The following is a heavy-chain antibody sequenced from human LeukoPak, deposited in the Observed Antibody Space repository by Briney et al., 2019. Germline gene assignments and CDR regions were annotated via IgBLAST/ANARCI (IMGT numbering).Heavy chain of an antibody. D-gene: IGHD6-19*01. CDR1: GYTFTGYY. V-gene: IGHV1-2*02. J-gene: IGHJ5*02. CDR3: ARERQLIIAVAADWFDP. Sequence: ASVKVACKASGYTFTGYYMHWVRQAPGQGLEWMGWINPNSGGTNYAQKFQSRVTKTRDTSISTAYMELSRLRSDDTAVYYCARERQLIIAVAADWFDPWGQGTLVTVSS. CDR2: INPNSGGT.